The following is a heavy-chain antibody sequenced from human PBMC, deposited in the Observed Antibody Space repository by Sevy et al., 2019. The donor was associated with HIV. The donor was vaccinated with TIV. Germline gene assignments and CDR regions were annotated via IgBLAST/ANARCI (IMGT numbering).Heavy chain of an antibody. D-gene: IGHD5-18*01. Sequence: GGSLRLSCAASGFTVNSNYMTWVRRAPGKGLEGVSVIHSDDTTYDADSMKDRFTISRDNFKNTLYLHMSSLRAEDTAVYYSARGKSGYGYALNYWGQGTLVTVSS. CDR2: IHSDDTT. CDR3: ARGKSGYGYALNY. V-gene: IGHV3-66*01. CDR1: GFTVNSNY. J-gene: IGHJ4*02.